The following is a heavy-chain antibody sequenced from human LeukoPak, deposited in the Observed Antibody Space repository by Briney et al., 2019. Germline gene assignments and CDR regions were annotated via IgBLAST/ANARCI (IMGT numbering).Heavy chain of an antibody. CDR1: GFTFSSYG. D-gene: IGHD3-10*01. J-gene: IGHJ6*03. CDR3: AKGDFYGSGRDYYYMDV. V-gene: IGHV3-30*02. CDR2: IRYDGSNK. Sequence: GGSLRLSCAASGFTFSSYGMHWVRQTPGKGLEWVAFIRYDGSNKYYADSVKGRFTISRDNSKNTLYLQMNSLRAEDTAVYNCAKGDFYGSGRDYYYMDVWGKGTTVTISS.